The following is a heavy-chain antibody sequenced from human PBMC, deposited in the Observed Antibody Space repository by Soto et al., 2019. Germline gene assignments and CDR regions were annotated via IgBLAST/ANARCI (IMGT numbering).Heavy chain of an antibody. D-gene: IGHD2-2*01. V-gene: IGHV4-39*01. CDR2: IYYSGST. CDR1: GGSISSSSYY. Sequence: SETLSLTCTVSGGSISSSSYYWGWIRQPPGKGLEWIGSIYYSGSTYYNPSLKSRVTISINTSKNQMSLELTSVTAADTAVYYCARHSGPYASSWFDASGQGTLVTFSS. J-gene: IGHJ5*02. CDR3: ARHSGPYASSWFDA.